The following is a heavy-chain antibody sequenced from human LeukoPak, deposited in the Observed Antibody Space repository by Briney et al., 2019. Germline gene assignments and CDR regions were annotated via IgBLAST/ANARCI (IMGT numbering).Heavy chain of an antibody. Sequence: SETLSLTCTVSGYSISSGYYWGWIRQPPGKGLEWIGSIYYSGSTYYNPSLKSRVTISVDTSKNQFSLKLSSVTAADTAVYYCARLTYYYPFDIWGQGTMVTVSS. V-gene: IGHV4-38-2*02. D-gene: IGHD3-10*01. J-gene: IGHJ3*02. CDR1: GYSISSGYY. CDR3: ARLTYYYPFDI. CDR2: IYYSGST.